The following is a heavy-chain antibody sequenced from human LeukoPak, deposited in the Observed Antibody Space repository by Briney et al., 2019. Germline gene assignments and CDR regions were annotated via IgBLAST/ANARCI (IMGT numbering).Heavy chain of an antibody. Sequence: GESLKISCKGSGYSFTSYWIGWVRPMPGKGLEWMGIIYPGDSDTRYSPSFQGQVTISADKSISTAYLQWSSLKASDTAMYYCARQIGIAAASYYMDVWGKGTTVTVSS. CDR1: GYSFTSYW. CDR2: IYPGDSDT. V-gene: IGHV5-51*01. J-gene: IGHJ6*03. D-gene: IGHD6-13*01. CDR3: ARQIGIAAASYYMDV.